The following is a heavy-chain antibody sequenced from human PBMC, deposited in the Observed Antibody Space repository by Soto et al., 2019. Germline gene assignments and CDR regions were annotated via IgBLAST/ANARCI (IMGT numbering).Heavy chain of an antibody. CDR2: IYYSGST. CDR1: GGSISSYY. V-gene: IGHV4-59*01. Sequence: SETLSLTCTVSGGSISSYYWSWIRQPPGKGLEWIGYIYYSGSTNYSPSLKSRVTISVDTSKNQFSLKLSSVTAADTAVYYCARAYCGGDCYSNYYYYYYMDVWGKGTTVTVSS. D-gene: IGHD2-21*02. CDR3: ARAYCGGDCYSNYYYYYYMDV. J-gene: IGHJ6*03.